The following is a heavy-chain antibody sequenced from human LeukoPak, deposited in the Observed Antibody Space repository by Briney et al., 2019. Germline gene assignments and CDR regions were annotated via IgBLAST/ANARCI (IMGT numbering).Heavy chain of an antibody. CDR2: INHSGST. J-gene: IGHJ3*02. Sequence: SETLSLTCAVYGGSFSGYYWSWIRQPPGKGLEWIGEINHSGSTNYNPSLKSRVTISVDTSKNQFSLKLSSVTAADTAVYYCARHHPRNLNAFDIWGQGTMVTVSS. CDR1: GGSFSGYY. CDR3: ARHHPRNLNAFDI. V-gene: IGHV4-34*01.